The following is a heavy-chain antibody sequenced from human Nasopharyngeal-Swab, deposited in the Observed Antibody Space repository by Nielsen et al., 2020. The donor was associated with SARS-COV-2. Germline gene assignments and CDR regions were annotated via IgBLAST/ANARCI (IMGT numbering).Heavy chain of an antibody. CDR1: GFTFSSYS. V-gene: IGHV3-21*01. CDR3: ARGRTGVGY. J-gene: IGHJ4*02. Sequence: GESLKISCAASGFTFSSYSMNWVRQAPGKGLEWVSSISSSSSYIYYADSVKGRFTISRDNAKNSLYLQMNSLRAEDTSVYYCARGRTGVGYWGQGTLVTVSS. CDR2: ISSSSSYI. D-gene: IGHD7-27*01.